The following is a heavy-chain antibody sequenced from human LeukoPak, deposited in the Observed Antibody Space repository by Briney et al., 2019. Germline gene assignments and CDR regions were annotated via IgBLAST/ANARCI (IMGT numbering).Heavy chain of an antibody. CDR2: IYSGGST. V-gene: IGHV3-53*01. D-gene: IGHD3-10*01. J-gene: IGHJ4*02. CDR1: GFTVSSNY. CDR3: ATGSYYSSGFDY. Sequence: GGSLRLSCAASGFTVSSNYMSWVRQAPGKGLELVSVIYSGGSTYYADSVKGRFTISRDNSKNTLYLQMNSLRAEDTAVYYCATGSYYSSGFDYWGQGTLVTISS.